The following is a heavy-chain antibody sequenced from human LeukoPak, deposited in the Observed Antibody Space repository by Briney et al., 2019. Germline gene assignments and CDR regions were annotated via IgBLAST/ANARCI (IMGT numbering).Heavy chain of an antibody. CDR1: GFTLDDYA. D-gene: IGHD5-18*01. CDR2: ISWNSGGI. V-gene: IGHV3-9*01. CDR3: AKSEIQLWLRGYFDY. J-gene: IGHJ4*02. Sequence: PGRSLRLSCAASGFTLDDYAMHWVRQAPGRGLEWVSGISWNSGGIGYADSVKGRFTISRDNAKNSLYLQMNSLRAEDTALYYCAKSEIQLWLRGYFDYWGQGTLVTVSS.